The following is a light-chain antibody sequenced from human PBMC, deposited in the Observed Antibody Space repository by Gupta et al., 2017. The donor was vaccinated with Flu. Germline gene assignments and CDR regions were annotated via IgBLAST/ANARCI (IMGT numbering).Light chain of an antibody. V-gene: IGLV2-14*01. CDR3: SSYASSSAVL. J-gene: IGLJ2*01. CDR1: SSDVGGYNY. Sequence: QSALTQPASVSGSPGQSITISCTGTSSDVGGYNYVSWYQQYPGKAPKLMIFEVTNRPSGVSNRVSGSKSGNTASLTISGLQAEDEADYYCSSYASSSAVLFGGGTKLTVL. CDR2: EVT.